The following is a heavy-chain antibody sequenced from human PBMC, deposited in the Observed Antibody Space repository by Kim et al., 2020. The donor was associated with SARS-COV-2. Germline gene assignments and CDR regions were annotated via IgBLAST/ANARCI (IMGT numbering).Heavy chain of an antibody. V-gene: IGHV1-24*01. CDR3: ATGTFLNYVWGSYRPWPFDY. D-gene: IGHD3-16*02. CDR2: FDPEDGET. Sequence: ASVKVSCKVSGYTLTELSMHWVRQAPGKGLEWMGGFDPEDGETIYAQKFQGRVTMTEDTSTDTAYMELSSLRSEDTAVYYCATGTFLNYVWGSYRPWPFDYWGQGTLVTVSS. J-gene: IGHJ4*02. CDR1: GYTLTELS.